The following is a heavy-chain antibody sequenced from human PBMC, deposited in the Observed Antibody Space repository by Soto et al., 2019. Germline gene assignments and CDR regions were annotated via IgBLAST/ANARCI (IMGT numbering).Heavy chain of an antibody. Sequence: QVQLQESGPGLVKSSETLSLTCTVSGGSIRSYYWSWIRQPPGKGLEWIGYIYYSGSTNYNPSLKSRVTISVDNSKNQLSLQLSSVTAADSAVYYCARSSDYGDVDAFDIWGQGTMVTVSS. CDR2: IYYSGST. V-gene: IGHV4-59*01. CDR1: GGSIRSYY. CDR3: ARSSDYGDVDAFDI. D-gene: IGHD4-17*01. J-gene: IGHJ3*02.